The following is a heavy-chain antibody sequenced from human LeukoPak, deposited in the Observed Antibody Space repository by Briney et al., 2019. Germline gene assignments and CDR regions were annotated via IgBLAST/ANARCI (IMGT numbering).Heavy chain of an antibody. CDR3: TRDLGFWNDPFDY. V-gene: IGHV1-3*01. CDR1: GYTFTSYA. CDR2: TSAGNGNT. Sequence: ASVKVSCKASGYTFTSYAIHWVRQAPGQRLEWMGWTSAGNGNTKYSQNFQGRVTFISNTSATTAFMELSSLRSEDAAVYYCTRDLGFWNDPFDYWGQGTLVTVSS. J-gene: IGHJ4*02. D-gene: IGHD1-1*01.